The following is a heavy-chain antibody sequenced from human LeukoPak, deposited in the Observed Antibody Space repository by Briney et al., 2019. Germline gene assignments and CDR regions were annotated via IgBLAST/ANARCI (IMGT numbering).Heavy chain of an antibody. Sequence: SETLSLTCTVSGYSISSGYYWGWIRQPPGKGLEWIGSIYHSGSTYYNPSLKSRVTISVDTSKNQFSLKLSSVTAADTAVYYCARDHIRAVAADPWDYFDYWGQGTLATVSS. CDR1: GYSISSGYY. V-gene: IGHV4-38-2*02. CDR2: IYHSGST. CDR3: ARDHIRAVAADPWDYFDY. J-gene: IGHJ4*02. D-gene: IGHD6-19*01.